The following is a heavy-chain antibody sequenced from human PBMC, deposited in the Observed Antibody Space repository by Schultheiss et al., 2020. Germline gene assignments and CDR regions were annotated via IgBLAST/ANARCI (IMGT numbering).Heavy chain of an antibody. V-gene: IGHV1-46*01. CDR3: ARDHRVAAVLRYYYGMDV. Sequence: ASVKVSCKASGYTFTGYYMHWVRQAPGQGLEWMGIINPSGGSTSYAQKFQGRVTMTRDTSTSTVYMELSSLRSEDTAVYYCARDHRVAAVLRYYYGMDVWGQGTTVNVYS. CDR2: INPSGGST. J-gene: IGHJ6*02. D-gene: IGHD2-2*01. CDR1: GYTFTGYY.